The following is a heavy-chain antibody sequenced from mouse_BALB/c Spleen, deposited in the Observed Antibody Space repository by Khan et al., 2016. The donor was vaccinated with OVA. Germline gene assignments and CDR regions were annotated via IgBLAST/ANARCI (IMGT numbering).Heavy chain of an antibody. CDR3: ANGNYGWFAY. CDR2: ISSAATYT. Sequence: EVELVESGGVLVEPGGSLKLSCAASGFTFSSFVMSWVRQTPEKRLEWVATISSAATYTYYPDSVKGRFTISRDNAKNTPYLQMNSLRSDDTAIYYCANGNYGWFAYWGQGTLVTVST. CDR1: GFTFSSFV. J-gene: IGHJ3*01. D-gene: IGHD2-1*01. V-gene: IGHV5-9-1*01.